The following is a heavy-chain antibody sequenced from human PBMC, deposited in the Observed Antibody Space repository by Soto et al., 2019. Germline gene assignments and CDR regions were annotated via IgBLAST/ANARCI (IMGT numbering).Heavy chain of an antibody. CDR3: AKDSLYDFWSGSYFDY. V-gene: IGHV3-23*01. D-gene: IGHD3-3*01. J-gene: IGHJ4*02. CDR1: GFTFSSYA. Sequence: EVQLLESGGGLVQPGGSLRLSCAASGFTFSSYAMSWVRQAPGEGLEWVSAISGSGGSTYYADSVKGRFTISRDNSKNTLYLQMNSLRAEDTAVYYCAKDSLYDFWSGSYFDYWGQGTLVTVSS. CDR2: ISGSGGST.